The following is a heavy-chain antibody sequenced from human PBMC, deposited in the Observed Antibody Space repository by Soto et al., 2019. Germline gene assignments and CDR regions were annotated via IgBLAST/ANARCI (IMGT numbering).Heavy chain of an antibody. D-gene: IGHD2-2*02. V-gene: IGHV3-33*01. Sequence: GGSLRLSCAASGFTFSSYGMHWVRQAPGKGLEWVAVIWYDGSNKYYADSVKGRFTISRDNSKNTLYLQMNSLRAEDTAVYYCARVPVVPAAIDYYYGMDVWGQGTTVTVSS. J-gene: IGHJ6*02. CDR1: GFTFSSYG. CDR3: ARVPVVPAAIDYYYGMDV. CDR2: IWYDGSNK.